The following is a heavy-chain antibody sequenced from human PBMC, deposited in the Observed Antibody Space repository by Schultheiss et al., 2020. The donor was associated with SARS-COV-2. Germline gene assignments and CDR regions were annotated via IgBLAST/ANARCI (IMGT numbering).Heavy chain of an antibody. D-gene: IGHD4-17*01. J-gene: IGHJ4*02. V-gene: IGHV4-34*01. Sequence: SETLSLTCGVYGGSIRDYYWSWIRQTPGKGLEWIGSIYYSGSTYYNPSLKSRVTISVDTSKNQFSLKLSSVTAADTAVYYCARDRGYGDYSVYFDYWGQGTLVTVSS. CDR1: GGSIRDYY. CDR2: IYYSGST. CDR3: ARDRGYGDYSVYFDY.